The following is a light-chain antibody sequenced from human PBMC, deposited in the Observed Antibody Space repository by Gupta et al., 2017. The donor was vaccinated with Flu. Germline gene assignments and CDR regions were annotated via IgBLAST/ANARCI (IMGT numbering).Light chain of an antibody. CDR1: QIISSW. CDR2: KAS. CDR3: QQYNSYSYS. J-gene: IGKJ2*03. Sequence: DIQLTQPPSTLPAPVGDRVTITCRASQIISSWLAWYQQKPGKAPKLLIYKASSLESGVPSRFSGSGSGTEFTLTISSLQPDDFATYYCQQYNSYSYSFGQGTKLEIK. V-gene: IGKV1-5*03.